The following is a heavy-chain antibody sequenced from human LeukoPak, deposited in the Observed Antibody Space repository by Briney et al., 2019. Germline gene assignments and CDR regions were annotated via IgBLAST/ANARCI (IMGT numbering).Heavy chain of an antibody. CDR2: ISSSSSYI. CDR3: AKSRGLSLPMSRYFDY. CDR1: GFTFSSYS. D-gene: IGHD3-10*01. J-gene: IGHJ4*02. V-gene: IGHV3-21*04. Sequence: GGSLRLSCAASGFTFSSYSMNWVRQAPGKGLEWVSSISSSSSYIYYADSVKGRFTISRDNAKNSLYLQMNSLRAEDTAVYCCAKSRGLSLPMSRYFDYWGQGTLVTVSS.